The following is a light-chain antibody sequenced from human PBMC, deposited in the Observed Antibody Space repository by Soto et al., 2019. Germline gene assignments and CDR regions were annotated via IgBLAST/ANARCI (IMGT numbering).Light chain of an antibody. J-gene: IGKJ4*01. CDR1: QSVKSS. CDR2: DAS. Sequence: EVVLTQSPAILSLSPGERATLSCRASQSVKSSLAWYQQKPGQPPRLLIYDASHRATGIPARFSGSGSGTDFTLTISSLEPEDVAVYCCQQRRHWPPVTVGGGTKVQI. CDR3: QQRRHWPPVT. V-gene: IGKV3-11*01.